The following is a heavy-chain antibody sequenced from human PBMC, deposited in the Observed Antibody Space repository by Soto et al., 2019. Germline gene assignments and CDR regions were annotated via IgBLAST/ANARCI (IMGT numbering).Heavy chain of an antibody. V-gene: IGHV1-69*02. CDR3: AGWWFGDQTGSYYGRDV. J-gene: IGHJ6*02. Sequence: QVQLEQSGAEVKKPGSSVKVSCKASGGTFSSYTISWVRQAPGQGLEWMGRIIPILGIANYAQKFKGRVTMTADKSTSPSYMELRSLRSEDTAVYYCAGWWFGDQTGSYYGRDVWGQGTTVTVSS. CDR2: IIPILGIA. D-gene: IGHD3-10*01. CDR1: GGTFSSYT.